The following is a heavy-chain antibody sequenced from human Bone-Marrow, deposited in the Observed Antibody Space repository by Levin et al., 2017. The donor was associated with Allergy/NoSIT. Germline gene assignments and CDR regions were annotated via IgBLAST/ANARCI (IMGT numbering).Heavy chain of an antibody. D-gene: IGHD3-9*01. CDR1: GFTLSGSA. CDR3: SNYDILTGFLS. V-gene: IGHV3-73*01. Sequence: GESLKISCAASGFTLSGSAVHWVRQASGKGLEWLGRIRSKANNYATAYAASVQGRFIISRDDSKNTSDLQMNSLKTEDTAVYYCSNYDILTGFLSWGQGTLVTVSS. CDR2: IRSKANNYAT. J-gene: IGHJ5*02.